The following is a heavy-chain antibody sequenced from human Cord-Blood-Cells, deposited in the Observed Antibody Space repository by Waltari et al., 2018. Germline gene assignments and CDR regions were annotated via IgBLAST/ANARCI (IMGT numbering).Heavy chain of an antibody. CDR3: ARDPQTGARGGASFDY. CDR2: IWYDGSNK. CDR1: GFTFSSYG. V-gene: IGHV3-33*01. Sequence: QVQLVESGGGVVQPGRSLRLSCAASGFTFSSYGMHWVRQAPGKGLEWVAVIWYDGSNKYYADSGKGRFTISRDNSKNTLYLQMNSLRAEDTAVYYCARDPQTGARGGASFDYWGQGTLVTVSS. J-gene: IGHJ4*02. D-gene: IGHD7-27*01.